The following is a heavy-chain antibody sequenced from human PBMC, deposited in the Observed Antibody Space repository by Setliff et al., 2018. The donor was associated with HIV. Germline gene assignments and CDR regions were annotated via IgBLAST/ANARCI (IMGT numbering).Heavy chain of an antibody. CDR2: ISDSSTYI. V-gene: IGHV3-21*01. CDR3: ARDYAYDWNAVMDA. Sequence: GGSLRLSCAASGFTFNNYAITWVRQAPGKGLEWVSSISDSSTYIYYADSVKGRFTISRDNAKNSLYLQMHSLRAEDTAVYYCARDYAYDWNAVMDAWGKGTTVTV. CDR1: GFTFNNYA. D-gene: IGHD1-20*01. J-gene: IGHJ6*03.